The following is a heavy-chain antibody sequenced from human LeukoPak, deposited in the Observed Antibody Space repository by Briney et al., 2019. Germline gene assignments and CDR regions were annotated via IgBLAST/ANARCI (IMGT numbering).Heavy chain of an antibody. CDR2: INPNSCAT. CDR1: GYTFTGYY. J-gene: IGHJ5*02. CDR3: ARVDCTSTNCYPFDP. D-gene: IGHD2-2*01. Sequence: GASVKVSCKASGYTFTGYYMHWVRQAPGQGLEWMGRINPNSCATNYAQKFQGRVTMTRDTSISTAYMELASLRSDDTAIYYCARVDCTSTNCYPFDPWGQGTPVIVSS. V-gene: IGHV1-2*06.